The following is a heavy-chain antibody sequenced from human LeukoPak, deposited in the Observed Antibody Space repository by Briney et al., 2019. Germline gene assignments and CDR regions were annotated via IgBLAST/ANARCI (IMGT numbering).Heavy chain of an antibody. D-gene: IGHD1-26*01. Sequence: SETLSLTCAVYGGSFSGYYWSWIRQPQGKGLEWIGEIDHSGSTNYNPSLKSRVTISVDTSKNQFSLKLSSVTAADTAVYYCASFSGSYYFDYWGQGTLVTVSS. CDR3: ASFSGSYYFDY. CDR1: GGSFSGYY. V-gene: IGHV4-34*01. J-gene: IGHJ4*02. CDR2: IDHSGST.